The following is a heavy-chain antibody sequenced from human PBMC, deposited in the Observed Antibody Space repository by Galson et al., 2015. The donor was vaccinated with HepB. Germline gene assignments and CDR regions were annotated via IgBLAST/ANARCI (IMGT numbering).Heavy chain of an antibody. Sequence: SVKVSCKASGGTFSSYAISWVRQAPGQGLEWMGGIIPILGIANYAQKFQGRVTITADKSTSTAYMELSSLRSEDTAVYYCARGRYCGGDCLNWFDPWGQGTLVTVSS. CDR1: GGTFSSYA. CDR2: IIPILGIA. CDR3: ARGRYCGGDCLNWFDP. V-gene: IGHV1-69*10. D-gene: IGHD2-21*01. J-gene: IGHJ5*02.